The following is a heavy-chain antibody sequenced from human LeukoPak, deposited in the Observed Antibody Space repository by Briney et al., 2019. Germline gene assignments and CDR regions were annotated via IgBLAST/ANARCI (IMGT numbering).Heavy chain of an antibody. D-gene: IGHD1-26*01. V-gene: IGHV3-33*06. CDR3: AKSDQVGATDY. J-gene: IGHJ4*02. CDR1: GFTFSSYG. Sequence: GGSLRLSCAASGFTFSSYGMHWVRQAPGKGLEWVAVIWYDGSNKYYADSVKGRFTTSRDNSKNTLYLQMNSLRAEDTAVYYCAKSDQVGATDYWGQGTLVTVSS. CDR2: IWYDGSNK.